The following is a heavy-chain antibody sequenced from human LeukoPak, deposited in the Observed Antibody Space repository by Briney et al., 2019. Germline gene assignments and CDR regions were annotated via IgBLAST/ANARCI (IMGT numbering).Heavy chain of an antibody. D-gene: IGHD4-23*01. CDR1: GGSFSGYY. Sequence: PSETLSLTCAVYGGSFSGYYWSWIRQPPGKGLEWIGEIDHSGSTNYNPSLKSRVTILVDTSKNQFSLKLSSVTAADTAVYYCARGDGGNFDYWGQGTLVTVSS. CDR2: IDHSGST. CDR3: ARGDGGNFDY. V-gene: IGHV4-34*01. J-gene: IGHJ4*02.